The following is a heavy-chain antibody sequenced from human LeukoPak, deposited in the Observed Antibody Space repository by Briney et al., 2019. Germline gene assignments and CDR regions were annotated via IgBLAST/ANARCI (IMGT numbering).Heavy chain of an antibody. CDR2: ISGSGGST. Sequence: PGGSLRLSCAASGFTFRNYAMNWVRQVPGKGLGWVSAISGSGGSTYYADSVKGRFTISRDNSKNTLYLQMNSLRAEDTAVYYCARERDSSGFETYWGQGTLVTVSS. CDR3: ARERDSSGFETY. D-gene: IGHD6-19*01. J-gene: IGHJ4*02. CDR1: GFTFRNYA. V-gene: IGHV3-23*01.